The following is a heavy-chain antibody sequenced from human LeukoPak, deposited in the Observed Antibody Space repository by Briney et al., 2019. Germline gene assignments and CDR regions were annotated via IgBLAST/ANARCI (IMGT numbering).Heavy chain of an antibody. CDR1: GGSFSGYY. D-gene: IGHD3-9*01. V-gene: IGHV4-34*01. J-gene: IGHJ4*02. Sequence: PSETLSLTCAVYGGSFSGYYWCWIRQPPGKGLEWMGEINHGGSTNYNPSLKSRVTISVATSKNQFSLKRISTPAAGTAVYYCAYDSRILGGGYWGQGTLVTVSS. CDR3: AYDSRILGGGY. CDR2: INHGGST.